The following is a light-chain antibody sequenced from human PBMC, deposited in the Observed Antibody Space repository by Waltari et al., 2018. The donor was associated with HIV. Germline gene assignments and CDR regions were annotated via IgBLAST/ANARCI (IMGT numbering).Light chain of an antibody. J-gene: IGLJ3*02. CDR3: QSYDSSLSAWV. CDR1: SSNIGAGYD. CDR2: GNS. V-gene: IGLV1-40*01. Sequence: QSVLTQPPSGSGAPGQRVTISCTGSSSNIGAGYDVHWYQQLPVTAPKLLIYGNSNRPSGVPDRFSGSKSGTSASLAITGLQAEDEADYYCQSYDSSLSAWVFGGGTKLTVL.